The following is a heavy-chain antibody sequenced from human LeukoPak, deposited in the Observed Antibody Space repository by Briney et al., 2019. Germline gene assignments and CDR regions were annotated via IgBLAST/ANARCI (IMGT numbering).Heavy chain of an antibody. CDR2: ISYDGSNK. Sequence: GGSLRLSCAASGFTFSSYAMHWVRQAPGKGLEWVAVISYDGSNKYYADSVKGRFTISRDNSKNTLYLQMNSLRAEDTAVYYCARGGGVRGVITYFDYWGQGTLVTVSS. CDR1: GFTFSSYA. J-gene: IGHJ4*02. CDR3: ARGGGVRGVITYFDY. V-gene: IGHV3-30-3*01. D-gene: IGHD3-10*01.